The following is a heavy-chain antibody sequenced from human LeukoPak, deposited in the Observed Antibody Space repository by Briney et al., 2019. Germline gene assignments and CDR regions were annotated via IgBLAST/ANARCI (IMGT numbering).Heavy chain of an antibody. J-gene: IGHJ5*02. CDR2: INHSGST. D-gene: IGHD6-13*01. Sequence: ASETLSLTCAVYGGSFSGYYWSWIRQPPGKGLEWIGEINHSGSTNYNPSLKSRVTISVDTSKNQFSLKLSSVTAADTAVYYCARQAAAAGYDWFDPWGQGTLVTVSS. CDR3: ARQAAAAGYDWFDP. CDR1: GGSFSGYY. V-gene: IGHV4-34*01.